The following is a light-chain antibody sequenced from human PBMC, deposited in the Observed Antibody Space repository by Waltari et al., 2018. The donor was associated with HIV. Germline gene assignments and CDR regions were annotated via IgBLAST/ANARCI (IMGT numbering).Light chain of an antibody. CDR1: NSNIGSKD. CDR3: AAWDDTLSSYV. V-gene: IGLV1-47*01. CDR2: RTN. J-gene: IGLJ1*01. Sequence: QSLLTQPPSASGTPGQRVTISCSGSNSNIGSKDVYWFQHLPGTAPKLLIYRTNQRRSGVPDRFSGSKSGTSASLAISGLRSDDEADYYCAAWDDTLSSYVFGTGTTVTV.